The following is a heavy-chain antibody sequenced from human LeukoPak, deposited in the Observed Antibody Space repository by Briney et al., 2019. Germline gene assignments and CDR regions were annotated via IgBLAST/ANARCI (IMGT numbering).Heavy chain of an antibody. CDR3: AKGAASGLVDWFDP. Sequence: VRQAPGXGLEWVSSITGDYATYSADPAKGRFTTSRDNSKNIVYLQMDSLRDDDTAVYYCAKGAASGLVDWFDPWGQGTLVTVSS. D-gene: IGHD3-22*01. CDR2: ITGDYAT. V-gene: IGHV3-23*01. J-gene: IGHJ5*02.